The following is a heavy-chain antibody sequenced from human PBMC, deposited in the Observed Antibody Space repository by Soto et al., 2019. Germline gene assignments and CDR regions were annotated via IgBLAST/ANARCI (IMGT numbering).Heavy chain of an antibody. CDR3: ARDRAYYDSSGFSY. J-gene: IGHJ4*02. CDR2: IIPIFGTA. V-gene: IGHV1-69*13. Sequence: SVKVSCKASGGTFSSYAISWVRQAPGQGLEWMGGIIPIFGTANYAQKFQGRVTITADESTSTAYMELSSLRSEDTAVYYCARDRAYYDSSGFSYWGQGTLVTVSS. D-gene: IGHD3-22*01. CDR1: GGTFSSYA.